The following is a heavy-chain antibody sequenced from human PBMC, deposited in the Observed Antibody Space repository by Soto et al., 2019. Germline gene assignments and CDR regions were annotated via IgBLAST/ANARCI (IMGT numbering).Heavy chain of an antibody. J-gene: IGHJ6*02. CDR2: ISAYNGNT. D-gene: IGHD3-3*01. Sequence: ASVKVSCKASGYTFTSYGISWVRQAPGQGLEWMGWISAYNGNTNYAQKLQGRVTMTTDTSTSTAYMELRSLRSDDTAVYYCAREGVYDFWSGFTYYYYGMDVWGQGTTVTVSS. CDR1: GYTFTSYG. CDR3: AREGVYDFWSGFTYYYYGMDV. V-gene: IGHV1-18*01.